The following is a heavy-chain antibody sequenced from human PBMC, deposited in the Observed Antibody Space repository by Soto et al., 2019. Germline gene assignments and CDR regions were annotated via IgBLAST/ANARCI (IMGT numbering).Heavy chain of an antibody. CDR1: GYTFTSYG. D-gene: IGHD3-3*01. CDR3: AKNLDYDFWSGYFNYYYGMDV. J-gene: IGHJ6*02. CDR2: INTCNGNT. Sequence: ASVKVSCKASGYTFTSYGISWVRQAPGQGLEWMGWINTCNGNTKYAQKFQGRVTITRDTSASTAYMELSSLRSEDTAVYYCAKNLDYDFWSGYFNYYYGMDVWGQGTTVTVSS. V-gene: IGHV1-18*01.